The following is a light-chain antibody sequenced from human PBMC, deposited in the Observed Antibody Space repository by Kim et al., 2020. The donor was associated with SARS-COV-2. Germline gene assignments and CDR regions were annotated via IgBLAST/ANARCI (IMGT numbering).Light chain of an antibody. CDR3: QQYGTAPYT. Sequence: LSPGERATLSCRASQSVRSNYLAWYQQKPGQAPRLLIYVASSRATGIPDKFSGSGSGTDFTLTISRLEAEDFAVYYCQQYGTAPYTFGQGTKLESK. CDR1: QSVRSNY. CDR2: VAS. V-gene: IGKV3-20*01. J-gene: IGKJ2*01.